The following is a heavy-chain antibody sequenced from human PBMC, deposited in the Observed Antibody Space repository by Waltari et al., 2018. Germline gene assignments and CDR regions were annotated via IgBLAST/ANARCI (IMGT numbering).Heavy chain of an antibody. CDR2: IYYSGST. CDR3: ARTNWNEDAFDI. V-gene: IGHV4-39*01. D-gene: IGHD1-1*01. Sequence: QLQLQESGPGLVKPSETLSLTCTVSGGSISSSSYYWGWVRQPPGKGLEWIGSIYYSGSTYYNPSLKSRVTISVDTSNNQFSLKLSSVTAADTAVYYCARTNWNEDAFDIWGQGTMVTVSS. CDR1: GGSISSSSYY. J-gene: IGHJ3*02.